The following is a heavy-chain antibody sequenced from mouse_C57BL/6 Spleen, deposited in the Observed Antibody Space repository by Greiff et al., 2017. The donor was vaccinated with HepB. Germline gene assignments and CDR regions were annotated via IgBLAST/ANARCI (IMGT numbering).Heavy chain of an antibody. CDR2: ISGGGGNT. V-gene: IGHV5-9*01. CDR3: AREYYGNYDYAMDY. D-gene: IGHD2-1*01. J-gene: IGHJ4*01. CDR1: GFTFSSYT. Sequence: EVKVEESGGGLVKPGGSLKLSCAASGFTFSSYTMSWVRQTPEKRLEWVATISGGGGNTYYPDSVKGRFTISSDNAKNTLYLQMSSLRSEDTALYYCAREYYGNYDYAMDYWGQGTSVTVSS.